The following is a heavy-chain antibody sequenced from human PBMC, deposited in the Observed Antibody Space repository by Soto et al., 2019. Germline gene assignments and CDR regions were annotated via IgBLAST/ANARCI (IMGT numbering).Heavy chain of an antibody. D-gene: IGHD6-13*01. CDR1: GGSISSGDYY. J-gene: IGHJ4*02. CDR2: IYYSGST. V-gene: IGHV4-31*03. Sequence: TLSLTCTVSGGSISSGDYYWSWIRQVPGKGLEWIGYIYYSGSTYYNPSLKSRVAMSVDTSKNQFSLKLSSVTAADTAIYYCAREGRIAVAGRFDYWGQGTLVTVTS. CDR3: AREGRIAVAGRFDY.